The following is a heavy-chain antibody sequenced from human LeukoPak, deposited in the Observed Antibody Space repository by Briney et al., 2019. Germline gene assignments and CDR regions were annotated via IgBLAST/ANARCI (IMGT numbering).Heavy chain of an antibody. J-gene: IGHJ6*03. D-gene: IGHD3-10*01. CDR3: AREAYASGSFRTDYYYMDV. CDR1: GYTFTGCY. CDR2: ISPTSGGT. Sequence: ASVKVSCKASGYTFTGCYMHWVRQAPGQGLEWMGWISPTSGGTNYAQKFQGRVTMTRDTSISTAYMELSRLRSDDTAVYYCAREAYASGSFRTDYYYMDVWGKGTTVTISS. V-gene: IGHV1-2*02.